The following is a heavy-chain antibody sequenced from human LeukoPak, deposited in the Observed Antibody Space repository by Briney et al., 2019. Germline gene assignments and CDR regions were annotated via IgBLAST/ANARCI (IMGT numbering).Heavy chain of an antibody. J-gene: IGHJ5*02. CDR2: INKDGREK. CDR3: ARQVGETQHPADADYYRSGSNYWFDP. D-gene: IGHD3-10*01. Sequence: GGSLRLSCAASGFTFSHYWLSWVRQAPGRGLEGVAHINKDGREKNYVNSLKGRFTISRDNAKKTLYMEMNRRRGEDTGGCEWARQVGETQHPADADYYRSGSNYWFDPWGQGTLVTVSS. CDR1: GFTFSHYW. V-gene: IGHV3-7*01.